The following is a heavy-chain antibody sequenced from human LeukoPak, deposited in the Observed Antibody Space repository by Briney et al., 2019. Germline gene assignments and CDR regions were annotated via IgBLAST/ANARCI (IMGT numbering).Heavy chain of an antibody. Sequence: GGSLRLSCAASGFTFSSYAMSWVRQAPGKGLEWVSAISGSGGSTYYADSVKGRFTISRDNSRDTLYLQMNSLRAEDTAVYYCARELLWFGELSPYYFDYWGQGTLVTVSS. CDR1: GFTFSSYA. V-gene: IGHV3-23*01. J-gene: IGHJ4*02. CDR2: ISGSGGST. D-gene: IGHD3-10*01. CDR3: ARELLWFGELSPYYFDY.